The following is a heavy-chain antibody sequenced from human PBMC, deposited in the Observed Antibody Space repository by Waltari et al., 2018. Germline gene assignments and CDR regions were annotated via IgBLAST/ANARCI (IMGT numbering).Heavy chain of an antibody. D-gene: IGHD2-2*01. CDR3: ARGEEIVVVPAAIWYFDL. CDR2: IYYSGST. CDR1: GGSISRYY. V-gene: IGHV4-59*01. J-gene: IGHJ2*01. Sequence: QVQLQESGPGLVKPSETLSLTCTVSGGSISRYYWSWIRQPPGKGLEWIGYIYYSGSTNYNPSLKSRVTISVDTSKNQFSLKLSSVTAADTAVYYCARGEEIVVVPAAIWYFDLWGRGTLVTVSS.